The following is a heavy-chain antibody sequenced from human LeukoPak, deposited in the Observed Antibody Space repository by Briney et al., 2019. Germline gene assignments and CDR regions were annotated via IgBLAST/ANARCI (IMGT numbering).Heavy chain of an antibody. V-gene: IGHV1-69*13. CDR2: IIPIFGTA. Sequence: GASVKVSCKASGGTFSSYAISWVRQAPGQGLEWMGGIIPIFGTANYAQKFQGRVTITADESTSTAYMELSSLTSEDTAVYYCARGSKGASGSYYSDYWGQGTLVTVSS. CDR1: GGTFSSYA. D-gene: IGHD3-10*01. J-gene: IGHJ4*02. CDR3: ARGSKGASGSYYSDY.